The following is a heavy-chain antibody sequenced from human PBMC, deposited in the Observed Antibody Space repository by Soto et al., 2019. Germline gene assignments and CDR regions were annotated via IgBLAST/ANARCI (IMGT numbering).Heavy chain of an antibody. CDR2: IYDSGST. V-gene: IGHV4-31*03. J-gene: IGHJ6*02. CDR3: ARGPRQHGGNFYYGIDV. Sequence: QVQLQESGPGLVKPSQTLSLTCSVSGGSISSGGFYWTWIRQHPGKGLEWIGFIYDSGSTYYNASLKSRVTISGDTSKNQFSLKLSSVTAADTAVYYCARGPRQHGGNFYYGIDVWGQGTTVTVSS. CDR1: GGSISSGGFY.